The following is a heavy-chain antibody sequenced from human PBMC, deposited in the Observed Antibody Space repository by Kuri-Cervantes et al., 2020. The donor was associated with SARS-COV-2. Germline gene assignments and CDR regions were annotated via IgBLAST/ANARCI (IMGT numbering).Heavy chain of an antibody. J-gene: IGHJ6*02. D-gene: IGHD4-23*01. CDR1: GFTFSSYA. Sequence: GGSLRLSCAASGFTFSSYAMHWVRQAPGKGREWVAVISYDGSNKYYADSVKGRFTIPRDNSKNTLYLRMNSLRAEDTAVYYCARDLFGGGGYYYGMDVWGQGTTVTVSS. CDR2: ISYDGSNK. CDR3: ARDLFGGGGYYYGMDV. V-gene: IGHV3-30-3*01.